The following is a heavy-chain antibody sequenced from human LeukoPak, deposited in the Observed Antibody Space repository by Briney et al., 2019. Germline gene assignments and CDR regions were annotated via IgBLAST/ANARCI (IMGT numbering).Heavy chain of an antibody. D-gene: IGHD6-13*01. CDR1: GFTFSSYA. CDR3: AKSGSSWYVRWFDP. CDR2: ISGSGGST. V-gene: IGHV3-23*01. J-gene: IGHJ5*02. Sequence: GGSLRLSCAASGFTFSSYAMSWVRQAPGKGLEWVSAISGSGGSTYYADSVKGRFTISRDNSKDTLYLQMNSLRAEDTAVYYCAKSGSSWYVRWFDPWGQGTLVTVSS.